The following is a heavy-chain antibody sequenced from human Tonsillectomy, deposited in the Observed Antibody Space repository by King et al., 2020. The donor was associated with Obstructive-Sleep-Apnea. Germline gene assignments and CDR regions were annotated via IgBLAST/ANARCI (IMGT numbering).Heavy chain of an antibody. D-gene: IGHD3-16*01. CDR2: IYYSGST. J-gene: IGHJ4*02. V-gene: IGHV4-59*08. CDR3: ARHGPYDYGDN. Sequence: VQLQESGPGLVKPSETLSLTCTVSGGSISSYYWSWIRQPPGKGLEWIGYIYYSGSTNYNPPLKSRVTISVDTSKNQFSLKLTSVTAADTAVYYCARHGPYDYGDNWGQGTLVTVSS. CDR1: GGSISSYY.